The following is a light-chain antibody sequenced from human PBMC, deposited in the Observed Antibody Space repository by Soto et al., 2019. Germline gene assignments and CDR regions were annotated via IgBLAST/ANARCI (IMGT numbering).Light chain of an antibody. J-gene: IGLJ2*01. CDR3: SSYTSSNTVVL. CDR1: HSDVGGYNY. Sequence: QSTLTQPASVSGSPGQSITMSCTGTHSDVGGYNYVSWYQQHPGKAPKLIIFDVILRLSGVSNRFSGSKSDNTASLTISGLQAEDEADYYCSSYTSSNTVVLFGGGTKLTVL. V-gene: IGLV2-14*03. CDR2: DVI.